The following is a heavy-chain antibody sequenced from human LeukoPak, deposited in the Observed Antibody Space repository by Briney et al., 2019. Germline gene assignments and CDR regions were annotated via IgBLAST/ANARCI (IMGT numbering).Heavy chain of an antibody. CDR3: AKRGVVIRVILVGFHKEAYYFDS. J-gene: IGHJ4*02. V-gene: IGHV3-23*01. Sequence: GGSLRLSCAVSGITLSNYGMSWVRQAPGKGLEWVAGISGSGGSTNYADSVKGRFTISRDNPKNTLFLQMKSLRAEDTAVYFCAKRGVVIRVILVGFHKEAYYFDSWGQGALVTISS. CDR1: GITLSNYG. CDR2: ISGSGGST. D-gene: IGHD3-22*01.